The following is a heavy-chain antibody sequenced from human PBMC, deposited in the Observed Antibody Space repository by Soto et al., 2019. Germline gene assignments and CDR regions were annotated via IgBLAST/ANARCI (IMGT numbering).Heavy chain of an antibody. D-gene: IGHD5-18*01. V-gene: IGHV4-59*01. CDR1: GGSISSYY. CDR3: ARDDGNSYGIDY. CDR2: IYYSGST. J-gene: IGHJ4*02. Sequence: SETLSLTCTVSGGSISSYYWSWIRQPPGKGLEWIGYIYYSGSTNYNPSLKSRVTISVDTSKNQFSLKLSSVTAADTAVYYCARDDGNSYGIDYWGQGTLVTVSS.